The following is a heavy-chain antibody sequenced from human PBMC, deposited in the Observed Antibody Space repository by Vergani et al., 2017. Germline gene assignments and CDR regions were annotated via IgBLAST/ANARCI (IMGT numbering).Heavy chain of an antibody. CDR2: IYNSGNG. CDR3: ASGKYYSDSTSQFRGRYFDV. CDR1: GDSIISRSYY. Sequence: QMQLQESGPGLVKASETLSLTCTVSGDSIISRSYYWGWIRQPPGKGLEWIGSIYNSGNGDSSSSLKCRVTISADTSKNQFSLRLTAVTAADTAVYYCASGKYYSDSTSQFRGRYFDVWGRGTLVTVPS. V-gene: IGHV4-39*01. J-gene: IGHJ2*01. D-gene: IGHD3-16*01.